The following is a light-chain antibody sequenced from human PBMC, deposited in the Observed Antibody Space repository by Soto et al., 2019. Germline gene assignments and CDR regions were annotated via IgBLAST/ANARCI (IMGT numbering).Light chain of an antibody. CDR3: QQYGSSPWT. V-gene: IGKV3-20*01. CDR1: ESVSTN. J-gene: IGKJ1*01. CDR2: GAS. Sequence: EIVLTQSPATLSLAPGERVTLSCRASESVSTNLAWYQQKAGQAPRLLIYGASTRATGIPARFSGSGSGTDFTLTISRLEPEDFAVYYCQQYGSSPWTFGQGTKVDIK.